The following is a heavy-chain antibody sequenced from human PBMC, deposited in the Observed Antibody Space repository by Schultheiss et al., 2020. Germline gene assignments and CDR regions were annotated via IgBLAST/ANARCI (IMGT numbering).Heavy chain of an antibody. CDR2: INPNSGGT. CDR1: GNTFTGQY. V-gene: IGHV1-2*02. J-gene: IGHJ3*02. CDR3: ARDRMLYPHGPFDI. Sequence: ASVKFSCKASGNTFTGQYMHWVRQVPGQGLEWMGWINPNSGGTNYAQKFQGRVTMTRDTSISTAYMELSRLRSDDTAVYYCARDRMLYPHGPFDIWGQGTMVTVSS. D-gene: IGHD2-8*01.